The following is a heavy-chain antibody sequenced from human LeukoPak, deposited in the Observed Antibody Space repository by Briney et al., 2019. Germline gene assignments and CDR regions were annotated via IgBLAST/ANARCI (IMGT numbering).Heavy chain of an antibody. V-gene: IGHV3-49*04. D-gene: IGHD2-15*01. Sequence: GGSLRLSCTASGFTFGDYAMSWVRQAPGKGLEWVGFIRSKAYGGTTEYAASVKGRFTTSRDDSKSIAYLQMNSLKTEDTAVYYCTRGGIYCSGGSCFRGDYWGQGTLVTVSS. CDR3: TRGGIYCSGGSCFRGDY. CDR2: IRSKAYGGTT. J-gene: IGHJ4*02. CDR1: GFTFGDYA.